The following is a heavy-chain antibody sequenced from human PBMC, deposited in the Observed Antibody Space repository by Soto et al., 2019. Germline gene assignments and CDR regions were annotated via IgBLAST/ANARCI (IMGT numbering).Heavy chain of an antibody. V-gene: IGHV3-30*18. CDR2: ISYDGSNK. J-gene: IGHJ4*02. D-gene: IGHD3-10*01. CDR3: AKSQRGTYYYGSGSYYDY. Sequence: GGSLRLSCAASGFTFSSYGMHWVRQAPGKGLEWVAVISYDGSNKYYADSVKGRFTISRDNSKNTLYLQMNSLRAEDTAVYYCAKSQRGTYYYGSGSYYDYWGQGTLVTVSS. CDR1: GFTFSSYG.